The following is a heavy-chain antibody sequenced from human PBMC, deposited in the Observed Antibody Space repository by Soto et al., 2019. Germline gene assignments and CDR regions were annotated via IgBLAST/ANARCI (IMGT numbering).Heavy chain of an antibody. J-gene: IGHJ4*02. CDR2: INAGNGNT. V-gene: IGHV1-3*05. D-gene: IGHD2-21*02. Sequence: QVQLVQSGAEEKKPGASVKVSCKASGYTFTSYAMHWVRQAPGQRLEWMGWINAGNGNTKYSQKFQGRVTITRDTSERSDYMELSSLRSEDTAVYYCARSIVVVTALDYWGQGTLVTVSS. CDR1: GYTFTSYA. CDR3: ARSIVVVTALDY.